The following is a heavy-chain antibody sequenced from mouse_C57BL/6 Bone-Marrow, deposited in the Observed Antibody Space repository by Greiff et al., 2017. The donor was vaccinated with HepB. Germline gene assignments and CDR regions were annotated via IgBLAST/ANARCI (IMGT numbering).Heavy chain of an antibody. CDR1: GFSFNTYA. CDR2: IRSKSNNYAT. D-gene: IGHD2-3*01. Sequence: EVKLVESGGGLVQPKGSLKLSCAASGFSFNTYAMNWVRQAPGKGLEWVARIRSKSNNYATYYADSVKDRFTISRDDSESMLYLQMNNLKTEETAMYYGVRQGPDGYYPYYAMDYWGQGTSFTVSS. J-gene: IGHJ4*01. V-gene: IGHV10-1*01. CDR3: VRQGPDGYYPYYAMDY.